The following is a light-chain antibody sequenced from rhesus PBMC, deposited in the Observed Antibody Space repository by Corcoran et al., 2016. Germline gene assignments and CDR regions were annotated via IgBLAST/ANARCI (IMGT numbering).Light chain of an antibody. CDR1: QNIYSH. J-gene: IGKJ1*01. CDR3: QHYDNFPRT. CDR2: ATS. V-gene: IGKV1-44*03. Sequence: DIQMTQSPSALSASVGDRVTISCRASQNIYSHLEWYQQKPRKAPNLLIYATSTLQTGIPSRFSCSRYGTEHTLTISSLQPEDSATYYCQHYDNFPRTFGQGTNVEVK.